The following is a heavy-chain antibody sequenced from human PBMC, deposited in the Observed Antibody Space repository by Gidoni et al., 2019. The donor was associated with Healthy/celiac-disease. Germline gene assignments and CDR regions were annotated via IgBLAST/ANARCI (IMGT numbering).Heavy chain of an antibody. V-gene: IGHV3-23*01. J-gene: IGHJ4*02. CDR2: ISSSGGST. CDR3: AKVPTVRGVNPFDY. CDR1: GFTFSSYA. D-gene: IGHD3-10*01. Sequence: EVQLLESGGGLVQPGGSLRLSCSASGFTFSSYAMSWVRQAPGTGLEWVSAISSSGGSTYYADSVKGRFTIYRDNSKNTLYLKMNSLRAEDTAGYYCAKVPTVRGVNPFDYWGQGTLVTVSS.